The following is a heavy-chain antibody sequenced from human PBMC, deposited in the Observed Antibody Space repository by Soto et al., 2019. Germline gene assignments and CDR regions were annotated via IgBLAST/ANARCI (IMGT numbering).Heavy chain of an antibody. CDR2: IWYDGSNK. CDR3: ARGGGNWYFDL. Sequence: QVQLVESGGGVVQPGRSLRLSCAASGFTFNSYGMHWVRQAPGKGLEWVAVIWYDGSNKYYADSVKGRFTISRDNSKNTLYLQMKSLRAEDTAVYYCARGGGNWYFDLWGRGTLVTVSS. V-gene: IGHV3-33*01. D-gene: IGHD2-15*01. CDR1: GFTFNSYG. J-gene: IGHJ2*01.